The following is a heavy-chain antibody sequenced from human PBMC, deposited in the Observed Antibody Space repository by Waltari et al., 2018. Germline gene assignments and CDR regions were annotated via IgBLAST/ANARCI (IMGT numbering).Heavy chain of an antibody. Sequence: QVQLVQSGAEVKKPGASVKVSCKASGYTFTGYYMHWVRQAPGQGLEWMGRINPKRGGTNYAQKFQGRVTMTRDTSISTAYMELSRLRSDDTAVYYCARAGIAVAVVDYWGQGTLVTVSS. D-gene: IGHD6-19*01. CDR3: ARAGIAVAVVDY. CDR1: GYTFTGYY. CDR2: INPKRGGT. V-gene: IGHV1-2*06. J-gene: IGHJ4*02.